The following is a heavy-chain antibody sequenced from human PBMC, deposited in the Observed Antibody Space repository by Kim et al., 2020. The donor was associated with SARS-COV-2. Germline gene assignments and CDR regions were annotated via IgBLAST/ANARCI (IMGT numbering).Heavy chain of an antibody. CDR3: ATNTGYIRAWHGKFAPIDY. D-gene: IGHD6-25*01. CDR1: GYTFGGSL. CDR2: VNPYSGAT. J-gene: IGHJ4*02. Sequence: ASVKVSCKASGYTFGGSLIFWLRQAPGQGLEWMGWVNPYSGATNYAQKFRDRVTMTRDTSIDTAYMELSRLTSDDSAMYYCATNTGYIRAWHGKFAPIDYWGQGTLVIVSS. V-gene: IGHV1-2*02.